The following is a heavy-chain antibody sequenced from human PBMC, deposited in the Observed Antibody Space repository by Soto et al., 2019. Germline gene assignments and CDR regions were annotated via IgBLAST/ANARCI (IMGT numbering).Heavy chain of an antibody. V-gene: IGHV3-21*01. CDR1: RITFSSYS. CDR3: ARGSSSWFYLMDV. D-gene: IGHD6-13*01. J-gene: IGHJ6*02. Sequence: GGSLRLSCAAARITFSSYSMSWVRRAQGKGLEWVSSISSGSSYIYDADSVKGRCTISRDNAKSSLYLQMNSLRVEDTAVYYCARGSSSWFYLMDVWGQGTTVTVSS. CDR2: ISSGSSYI.